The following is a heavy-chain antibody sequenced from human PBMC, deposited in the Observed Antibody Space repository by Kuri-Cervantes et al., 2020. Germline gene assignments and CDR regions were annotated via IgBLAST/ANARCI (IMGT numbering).Heavy chain of an antibody. CDR2: MNPNSGNT. CDR3: ARGVSGLAAAVGIN. Sequence: ASVKVSCKASGYTFTSYGISWVRQAPGQGFEWMGWMNPNSGNTGYAQKFQGRVTMTRNTSISTAYMELSSLRSEDTAVYYCARGVSGLAAAVGINWGQGALVTVSS. V-gene: IGHV1-8*02. J-gene: IGHJ4*02. D-gene: IGHD6-13*01. CDR1: GYTFTSYG.